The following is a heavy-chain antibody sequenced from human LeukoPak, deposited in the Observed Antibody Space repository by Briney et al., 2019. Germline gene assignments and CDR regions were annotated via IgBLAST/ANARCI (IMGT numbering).Heavy chain of an antibody. V-gene: IGHV1-69*05. CDR3: ASGEFSGYPNRGDY. J-gene: IGHJ4*02. Sequence: ASVKVSCKASGGTFSSYAISWVRQAPGQGLEWMGGIIPIFGTANYAQKFQGRVTITTDESTSTAYMELSSLRSEDTAVYYCASGEFSGYPNRGDYWGQGTLVTVSS. D-gene: IGHD3-10*01. CDR1: GGTFSSYA. CDR2: IIPIFGTA.